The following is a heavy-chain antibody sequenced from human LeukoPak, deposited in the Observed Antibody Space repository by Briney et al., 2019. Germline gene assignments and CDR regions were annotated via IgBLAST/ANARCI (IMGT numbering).Heavy chain of an antibody. J-gene: IGHJ5*02. V-gene: IGHV1-18*01. CDR1: GYTFTSYG. CDR2: ISAYNGNT. Sequence: ASVKVSCKASGYTFTSYGISWVRQAPGQGLEWMEWISAYNGNTNYAQKLQGRVTMTTDTSTSTAYMELRSLRSDDTAVYYCARVLRRTPITWFDPWGQGTLVTVSS. CDR3: ARVLRRTPITWFDP. D-gene: IGHD1-26*01.